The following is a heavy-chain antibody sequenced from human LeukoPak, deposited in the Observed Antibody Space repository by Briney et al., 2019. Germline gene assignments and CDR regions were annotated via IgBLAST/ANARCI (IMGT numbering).Heavy chain of an antibody. CDR2: IRYDGSNK. V-gene: IGHV3-30*02. J-gene: IGHJ4*02. D-gene: IGHD6-19*01. CDR3: AKDPRAVAGTNFDY. Sequence: GGSLRLSCAASGFTFSSYGMHWVRQAPGKGLEWVAFIRYDGSNKYYADSVKGRFTISRDNSKNTLYLQMNGVRAEDTAVYYCAKDPRAVAGTNFDYWGQGTLVTVSS. CDR1: GFTFSSYG.